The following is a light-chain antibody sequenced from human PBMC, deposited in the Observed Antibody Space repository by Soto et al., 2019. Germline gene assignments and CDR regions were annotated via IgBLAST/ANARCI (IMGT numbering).Light chain of an antibody. CDR3: CSYADNYFYV. CDR2: DVT. Sequence: QSALTQPRSVSGSPGQSVTISCTGTSNDVGAYHYVSWYQHHPGKAPKLIIYDVTQRPSGIPDRFSGSKSGNTASLTISGLQADDEDDYHCCSYADNYFYVFGTGTKVTVL. V-gene: IGLV2-11*01. J-gene: IGLJ1*01. CDR1: SNDVGAYHY.